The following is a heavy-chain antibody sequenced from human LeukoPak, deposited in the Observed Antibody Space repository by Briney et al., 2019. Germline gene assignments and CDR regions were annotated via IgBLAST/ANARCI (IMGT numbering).Heavy chain of an antibody. CDR2: IKQDGSAK. D-gene: IGHD3-22*01. CDR1: GFTFSRYW. CDR3: ARLGYDSSGLLDFYFDY. V-gene: IGHV3-7*05. Sequence: GGSLRLSCAASGFTFSRYWMSWVRQAPGKGLEWVANIKQDGSAKYYGDSVKGRFTISGDNAKNSVYLQMNSLRAEDTAVYYCARLGYDSSGLLDFYFDYWGQGTLVTVSS. J-gene: IGHJ4*02.